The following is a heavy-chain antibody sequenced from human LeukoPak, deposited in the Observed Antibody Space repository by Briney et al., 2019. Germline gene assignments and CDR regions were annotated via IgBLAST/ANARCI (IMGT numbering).Heavy chain of an antibody. V-gene: IGHV5-51*01. CDR2: IYPGDSDT. Sequence: GGSLKISFKGSGSRFTSYWIGWVRPMPGKGLEWMGIIYPGDSDTRYSPSFQGQVTISADRSISTTYLQWSSLKASDTAMYYCARRPYCSSTSCYVANWFDPWGQGTLVTVSS. CDR1: GSRFTSYW. CDR3: ARRPYCSSTSCYVANWFDP. D-gene: IGHD2-2*01. J-gene: IGHJ5*02.